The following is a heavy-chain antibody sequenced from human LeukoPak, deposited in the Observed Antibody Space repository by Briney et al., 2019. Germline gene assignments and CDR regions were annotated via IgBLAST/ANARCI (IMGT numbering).Heavy chain of an antibody. CDR2: ISGSGGST. CDR3: AKSNRITMVRGVITDFDY. CDR1: GFTFSSYA. J-gene: IGHJ4*02. V-gene: IGHV3-23*01. Sequence: GGSLRLSCAASGFTFSSYAMSWVRQAPGKGLEWVSAISGSGGSTYYADSVKGRFTISRDNSKNTLYLQMNSLRAEDTAVYYCAKSNRITMVRGVITDFDYWGQGTLVTVSS. D-gene: IGHD3-10*01.